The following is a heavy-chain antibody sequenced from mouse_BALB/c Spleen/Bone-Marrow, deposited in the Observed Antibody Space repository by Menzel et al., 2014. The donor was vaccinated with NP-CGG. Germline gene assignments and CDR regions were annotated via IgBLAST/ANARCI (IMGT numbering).Heavy chain of an antibody. CDR2: IWGDGRT. D-gene: IGHD1-1*01. Sequence: VMLVESGPGLVAPSQSLSITCTVSGFSLTDYGVNWVRQPPGKGLEWLGMIWGDGRTDYNSALKSRLSISKDNSKSQVFLKMNSLQTDDTARYYCARNYYDSSFYFDHWGQGTTLTVSS. J-gene: IGHJ2*01. CDR1: GFSLTDYG. V-gene: IGHV2-6-7*01. CDR3: ARNYYDSSFYFDH.